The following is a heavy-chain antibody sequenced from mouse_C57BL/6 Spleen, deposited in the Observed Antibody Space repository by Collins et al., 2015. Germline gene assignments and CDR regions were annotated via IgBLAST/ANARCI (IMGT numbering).Heavy chain of an antibody. V-gene: IGHV1-52*01. J-gene: IGHJ3*01. Sequence: QVQLQQPGADLVRPGSSVKLSCKASGYTFTNYWMHWVKQRPIQGLEWIGNIDPSDSETHYNQKFKDRATLTVDKSSNTAYMQLSSLTSEDSAVYYCARYGAAAQALFAYWGQGTLVTVSA. D-gene: IGHD3-2*02. CDR1: GYTFTNYW. CDR3: ARYGAAAQALFAY. CDR2: IDPSDSET.